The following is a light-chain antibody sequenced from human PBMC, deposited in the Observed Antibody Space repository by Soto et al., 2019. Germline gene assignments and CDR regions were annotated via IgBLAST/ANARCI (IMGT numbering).Light chain of an antibody. CDR3: GSRLV. CDR2: DVT. V-gene: IGLV2-14*01. J-gene: IGLJ2*01. CDR1: RSDIDGYNY. Sequence: ALTQPASVSGSPGQSIPISCTETRSDIDGYNYVSWYQQYPGKAPKLLIFDVTNRPSGVSNRFSGSKSANTASLTISGLQAEDEADYYCGSRLVFGGGTKLTVL.